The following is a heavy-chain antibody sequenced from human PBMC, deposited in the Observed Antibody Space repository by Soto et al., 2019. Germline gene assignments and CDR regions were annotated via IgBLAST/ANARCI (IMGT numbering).Heavy chain of an antibody. CDR2: ISHDGINK. CDR3: ARDMYSSDYFVKWFEP. Sequence: QVRLVESGGGVGQPGRSRRLSCTASGFSFSSYAMYWFRQPPGKGLEWVAVISHDGINKHYADSVKGRVTVSRDNSNHSLDLQLNSLRGEDTAMYYCARDMYSSDYFVKWFEPWGHGTLVTVSS. CDR1: GFSFSSYA. V-gene: IGHV3-30-3*01. J-gene: IGHJ5*02. D-gene: IGHD6-19*01.